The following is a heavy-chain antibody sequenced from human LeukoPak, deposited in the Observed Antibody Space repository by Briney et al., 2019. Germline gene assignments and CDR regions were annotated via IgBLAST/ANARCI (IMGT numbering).Heavy chain of an antibody. CDR1: GFTFGNYG. V-gene: IGHV3-20*04. CDR2: IKWNGGST. D-gene: IGHD1-1*01. CDR3: ARRNGRGDYYYMDV. J-gene: IGHJ6*03. Sequence: GGSLRLSCAASGFTFGNYGMSWVRQAPGKGLEWVSGIKWNGGSTGYADSVKGRFTISRDNAKNSLYLQMNSLRAEDTALYYCARRNGRGDYYYMDVWGKGTTVTVSS.